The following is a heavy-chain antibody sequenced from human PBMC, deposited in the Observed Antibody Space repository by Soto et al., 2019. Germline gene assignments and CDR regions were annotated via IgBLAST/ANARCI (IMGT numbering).Heavy chain of an antibody. CDR3: ARDAISIAAAGSPLFWFDP. D-gene: IGHD6-13*01. Sequence: GGSLRLSCAASGFTFSSYAMHWVRQAPGKGLEWVAVISYDGSNKYYADSVKGRFTISRDNSKNTLYLQMNSLRAEDTAVYYCARDAISIAAAGSPLFWFDPWGQGTLVTVSS. J-gene: IGHJ5*02. V-gene: IGHV3-30-3*01. CDR1: GFTFSSYA. CDR2: ISYDGSNK.